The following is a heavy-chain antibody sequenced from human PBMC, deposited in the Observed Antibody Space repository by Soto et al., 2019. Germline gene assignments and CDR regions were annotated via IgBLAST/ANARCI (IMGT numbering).Heavy chain of an antibody. J-gene: IGHJ6*03. CDR1: GYSFTNYW. D-gene: IGHD6-19*01. V-gene: IGHV5-51*01. CDR3: ARHVGRGWPYQYYYMDV. Sequence: EVQLVQSGAEVKKPGESLKISCKGSGYSFTNYWIGWVRQMPGKGLEWMGIIYPGDSDTRYSPSFQGQVTISADKSISSAYLQWSSLKASDTAMYYCARHVGRGWPYQYYYMDVWGKGTTVTVSS. CDR2: IYPGDSDT.